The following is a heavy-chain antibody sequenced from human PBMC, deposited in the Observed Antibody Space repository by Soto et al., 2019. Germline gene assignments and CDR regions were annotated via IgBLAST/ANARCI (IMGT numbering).Heavy chain of an antibody. Sequence: QVQLVQSGAEVKKPGASVKVSCKASGYTFTNFGVSWVRQAPGQGLEWVGWISTYNGNTNCAQNLQDRGTMTTDTSTSTAYMELRSLRSDDTAVYYCARGDYGDYDYWGQGTLVTVSS. J-gene: IGHJ4*02. V-gene: IGHV1-18*01. CDR2: ISTYNGNT. CDR1: GYTFTNFG. CDR3: ARGDYGDYDY. D-gene: IGHD4-17*01.